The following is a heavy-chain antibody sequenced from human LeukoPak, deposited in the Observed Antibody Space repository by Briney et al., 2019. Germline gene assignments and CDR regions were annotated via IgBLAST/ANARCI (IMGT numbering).Heavy chain of an antibody. CDR2: ISYDGSKK. D-gene: IGHD6-13*01. CDR3: ARGYSSSWYTQPSY. Sequence: TGGSLRLSCAASGFTFSIYAMRWGRQAPGKRLEWGAVISYDGSKKYYADSVKGRVTISRYKSKNTLYLQMNSLRAEDTAVYYCARGYSSSWYTQPSYWGEGTLVTVSS. J-gene: IGHJ4*02. CDR1: GFTFSIYA. V-gene: IGHV3-30*01.